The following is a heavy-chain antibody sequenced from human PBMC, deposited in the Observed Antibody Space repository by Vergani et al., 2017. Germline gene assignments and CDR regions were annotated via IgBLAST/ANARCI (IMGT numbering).Heavy chain of an antibody. CDR3: ARDLPGWDTAAHYFDY. V-gene: IGHV4-61*02. J-gene: IGHJ4*02. Sequence: QVQLQESGPGLVKPSQTLSLTCTVSGGSISSGSYYWSWIRQPAGKGLEWIGRIYTSGSTNYNPSLKSRVTISVETSKNQFSLKLSSVTAADTAVYYCARDLPGWDTAAHYFDYWGQGTLVTVSS. CDR1: GGSISSGSYY. D-gene: IGHD5-18*01. CDR2: IYTSGST.